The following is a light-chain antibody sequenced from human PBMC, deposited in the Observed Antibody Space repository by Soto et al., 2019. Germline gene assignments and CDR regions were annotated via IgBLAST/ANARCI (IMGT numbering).Light chain of an antibody. Sequence: QSALTQPPSASGSPGQSVTISCTGTSSDVGAYNYVSWYQQHAGKAPKLVIYEVTKRPSGVPDRFSGSKSANTASLTVSGLQAEDEAQYYCSSFASSNTCVFGGGTKLTVL. V-gene: IGLV2-8*01. J-gene: IGLJ3*02. CDR3: SSFASSNTCV. CDR1: SSDVGAYNY. CDR2: EVT.